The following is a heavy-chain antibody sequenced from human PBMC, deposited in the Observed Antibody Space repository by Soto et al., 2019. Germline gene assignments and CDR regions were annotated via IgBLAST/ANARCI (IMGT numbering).Heavy chain of an antibody. J-gene: IGHJ5*02. Sequence: PSETLSLTCTVSGGSISSSSYYWGWIRQPPGKGLEWIGSIYYSGSTYYNPSLKSRVTISVDTSKNQFSLKLSSVTAADTAVYYCARTGSGCNWFDPWGQGTLVTVSS. CDR2: IYYSGST. D-gene: IGHD3-10*01. CDR1: GGSISSSSYY. V-gene: IGHV4-39*01. CDR3: ARTGSGCNWFDP.